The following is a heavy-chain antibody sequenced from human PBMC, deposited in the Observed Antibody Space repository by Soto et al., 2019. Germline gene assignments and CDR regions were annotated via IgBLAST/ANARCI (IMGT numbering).Heavy chain of an antibody. D-gene: IGHD1-1*01. J-gene: IGHJ3*02. CDR2: IYYSGAT. V-gene: IGHV4-31*03. CDR1: GASLYSDAYY. CDR3: ARAGRRGDVFDI. Sequence: NPSETLSLTCTVSGASLYSDAYYWSWIRQHPGKGLEWIGYIYYSGATYYNPSLESRVTISLDTPKNYFSLKLSSVSAADTAFYYCARAGRRGDVFDIWGQGTVVTVSS.